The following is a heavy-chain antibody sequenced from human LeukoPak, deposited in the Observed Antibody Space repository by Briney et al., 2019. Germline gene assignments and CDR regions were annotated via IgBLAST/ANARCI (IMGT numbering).Heavy chain of an antibody. CDR1: GFTFSSYA. D-gene: IGHD3-9*01. CDR3: ARDFWYDILTGRFEY. CDR2: ISYDGSNK. V-gene: IGHV3-30*04. J-gene: IGHJ4*02. Sequence: GRSLRLSCAASGFTFSSYAMHWVRQAPGKGLEWVAVISYDGSNKYYADSVKGRSTISRDNSKNTLYLQMNSLRAEDTAVYYCARDFWYDILTGRFEYWRQGTLVSVSS.